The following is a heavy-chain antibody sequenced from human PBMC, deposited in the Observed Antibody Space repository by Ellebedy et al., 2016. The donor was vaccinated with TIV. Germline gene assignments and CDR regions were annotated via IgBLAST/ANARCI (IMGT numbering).Heavy chain of an antibody. CDR3: ARGAPYESSGADY. Sequence: PGGSLRLSCAASGFTFSSYDMHWVRQAPGKGLEWVALISHDANNKYYADSVKGRFTIPRDNAKNTLYLQMNSLRAEDTAVYYCARGAPYESSGADYWGQGTLVTVSS. V-gene: IGHV3-30*03. CDR1: GFTFSSYD. J-gene: IGHJ4*02. CDR2: ISHDANNK. D-gene: IGHD3-22*01.